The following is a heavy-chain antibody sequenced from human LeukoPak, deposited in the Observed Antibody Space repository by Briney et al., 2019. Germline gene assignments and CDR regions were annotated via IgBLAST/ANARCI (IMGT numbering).Heavy chain of an antibody. J-gene: IGHJ5*02. D-gene: IGHD3-3*01. V-gene: IGHV4-31*03. Sequence: SETLSLTCTVSGGSISSGGYYWSWIRQHPGKGLEWIGYIYYSGSTYYNPSLKSRVTISVDTSKNQFSLKLSSVTAADTAVYYCARSPMIFGVIPRGRRWFDPWGQGTLVTVSS. CDR3: ARSPMIFGVIPRGRRWFDP. CDR2: IYYSGST. CDR1: GGSISSGGYY.